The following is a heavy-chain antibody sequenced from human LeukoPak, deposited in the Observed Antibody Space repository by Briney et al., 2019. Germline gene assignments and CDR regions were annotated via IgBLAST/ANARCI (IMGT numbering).Heavy chain of an antibody. D-gene: IGHD1-26*01. V-gene: IGHV3-30*02. CDR2: IRYDGSNK. J-gene: IGHJ4*02. CDR1: GFTFSSYG. Sequence: GGSLRLSCAASGFTFSSYGMHWVRQAPGKGLEGVAFIRYDGSNKYYADSVKGRFTISRDNSKNTLYLQMNSLRAEDTAVYYCAKDLRSGSYGYYFDYWGQGTLVTVSS. CDR3: AKDLRSGSYGYYFDY.